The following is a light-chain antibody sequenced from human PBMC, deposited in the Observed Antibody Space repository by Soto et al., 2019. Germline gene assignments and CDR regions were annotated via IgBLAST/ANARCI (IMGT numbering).Light chain of an antibody. J-gene: IGLJ2*01. Sequence: QSALTQPASVSGSPGQSITFSCTGTSSDVGDYNYVSWYQQHPGKAPKLMIYEVSNRPSGISNRFSGSKSGNTASLTISGLQAEDEADYYCSSYTSSTTLEVFGGGTKVTVL. CDR1: SSDVGDYNY. CDR3: SSYTSSTTLEV. V-gene: IGLV2-14*01. CDR2: EVS.